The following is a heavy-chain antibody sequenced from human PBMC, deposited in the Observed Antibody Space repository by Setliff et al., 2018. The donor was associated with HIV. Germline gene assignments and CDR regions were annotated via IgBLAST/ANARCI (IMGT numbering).Heavy chain of an antibody. V-gene: IGHV4-4*09. CDR3: ARHSGVASPNWFDP. J-gene: IGHJ5*02. Sequence: SETLSLTCTVSGGSISSYYWSWIRQPPGRGLEWIGYIYSSGSTNFNPPLQSRVTISVDTSKNQFSLKLSSVTAADTAVYYCARHSGVASPNWFDPWGQGTLVTVSS. D-gene: IGHD3-10*01. CDR1: GGSISSYY. CDR2: IYSSGST.